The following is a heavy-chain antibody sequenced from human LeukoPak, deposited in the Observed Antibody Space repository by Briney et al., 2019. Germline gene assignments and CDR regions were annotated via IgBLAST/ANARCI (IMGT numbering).Heavy chain of an antibody. CDR3: ARGSTYYEGSGQVPFDY. D-gene: IGHD3-22*01. V-gene: IGHV3-48*01. CDR1: GFTFSSYA. J-gene: IGHJ4*02. Sequence: GGSLRLSCAASGFTFSSYAMNWVRQAPGKGLEWVSYISGSSGIIDYADSVRGRFTISRDNAKNSLYLQMNSLRAEDTAVYYCARGSTYYEGSGQVPFDYWGQGTLVTVSS. CDR2: ISGSSGII.